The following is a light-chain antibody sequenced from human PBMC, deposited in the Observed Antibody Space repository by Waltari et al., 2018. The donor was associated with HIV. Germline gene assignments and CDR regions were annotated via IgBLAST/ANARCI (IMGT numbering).Light chain of an antibody. J-gene: IGLJ2*01. Sequence: SVLTQPPSVSGAPGQRVTISCSESGSNIGATYDVHWYQHLPGTAPKLLIYVNTNRPAGVPDRFSGSKSGTSASLAITGLQPEDEGDYYGQSYDSRLSGSVFGGGTKLTVL. CDR1: GSNIGATYD. CDR3: QSYDSRLSGSV. CDR2: VNT. V-gene: IGLV1-40*01.